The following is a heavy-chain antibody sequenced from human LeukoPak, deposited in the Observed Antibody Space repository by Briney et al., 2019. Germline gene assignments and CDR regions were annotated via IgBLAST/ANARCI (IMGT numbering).Heavy chain of an antibody. Sequence: GGSLRLSCAASGFTFSNYNMNWVRQAPGKGLEWVSSISYSSTYTYYADSVKGRFTISRDNSKNTLYLQMNSLRAEDTAVYYCARDLNYYDSKGFDAFDIWGQGTMVTVSS. CDR3: ARDLNYYDSKGFDAFDI. V-gene: IGHV3-21*01. CDR2: ISYSSTYT. CDR1: GFTFSNYN. D-gene: IGHD3-22*01. J-gene: IGHJ3*02.